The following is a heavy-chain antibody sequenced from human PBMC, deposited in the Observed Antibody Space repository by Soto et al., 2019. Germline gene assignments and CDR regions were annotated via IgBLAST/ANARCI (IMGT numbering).Heavy chain of an antibody. V-gene: IGHV1-69*01. CDR2: IIPIFGTA. CDR3: ASSIAARYYFDY. D-gene: IGHD6-6*01. CDR1: GGTFSSYA. Sequence: QVQLVQSGAEVKKPGSSVKVSRKASGGTFSSYAISWVRQAPGQGLEWMGGIIPIFGTANYAQKFQGRVTITADESTSTADMELSSLRSEDTAVYYCASSIAARYYFDYWGQGTLVTVSS. J-gene: IGHJ4*02.